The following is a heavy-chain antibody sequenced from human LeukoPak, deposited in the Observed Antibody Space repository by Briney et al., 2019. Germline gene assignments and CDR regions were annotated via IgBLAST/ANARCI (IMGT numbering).Heavy chain of an antibody. J-gene: IGHJ4*02. CDR1: GFTVGDYV. CDR2: IYTGGST. Sequence: PGRSLRLSCTTSGFTVGDYVMSWVRQVSGKGLEWVSVIYTGGSTYHADSVKGRFTISRDNSKNMLYLQMNSLRAEDTAVYYCARSGYRSGWNWGQGTLVTVSS. D-gene: IGHD6-19*01. V-gene: IGHV3-66*01. CDR3: ARSGYRSGWN.